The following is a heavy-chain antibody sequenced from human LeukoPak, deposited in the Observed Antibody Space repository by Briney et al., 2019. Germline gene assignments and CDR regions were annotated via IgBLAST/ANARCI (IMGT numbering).Heavy chain of an antibody. CDR3: ARAVPYYYYMDV. Sequence: SETLSLTXTVSGGSISSYYWSWIRQPPGKGLEWIGYIYYSGSTNYNPSLKSRVTISVDTSKNQFSLKLSSVTAADTAVYYCARAVPYYYYMDVWGKGTTVTVXS. V-gene: IGHV4-59*01. CDR2: IYYSGST. J-gene: IGHJ6*03. CDR1: GGSISSYY.